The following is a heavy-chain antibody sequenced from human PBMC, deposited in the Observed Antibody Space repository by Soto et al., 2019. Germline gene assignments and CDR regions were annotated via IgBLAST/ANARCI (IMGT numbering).Heavy chain of an antibody. Sequence: EVQLVESGGGLVQPGGSLRLSCAASGFTFSSYSMNWVRQAPGKGLEWVSYISSSSSTIYYADSVKGRFTISRDNAKNXLYLQMNSLRAEDTAVYYCARDYKLQKRELLPFDIWGQGTMVTVSS. J-gene: IGHJ3*02. CDR2: ISSSSSTI. V-gene: IGHV3-48*01. D-gene: IGHD1-26*01. CDR1: GFTFSSYS. CDR3: ARDYKLQKRELLPFDI.